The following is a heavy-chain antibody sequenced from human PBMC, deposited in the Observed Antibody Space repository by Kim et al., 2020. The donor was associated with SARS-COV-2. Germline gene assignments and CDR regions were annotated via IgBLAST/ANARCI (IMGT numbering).Heavy chain of an antibody. J-gene: IGHJ4*02. Sequence: YAQKFQERVTITRDMSTSTAYMELSSLRSEDTAVYYCAASWYSSGWYREYWGQGTLVTVSS. V-gene: IGHV1-58*01. CDR3: AASWYSSGWYREY. D-gene: IGHD6-19*01.